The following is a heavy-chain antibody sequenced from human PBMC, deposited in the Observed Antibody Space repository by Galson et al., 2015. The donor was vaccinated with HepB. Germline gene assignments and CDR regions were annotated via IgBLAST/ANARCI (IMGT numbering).Heavy chain of an antibody. J-gene: IGHJ4*02. CDR3: ARVSRPPWPHYYDSSGPVDY. V-gene: IGHV1-69*13. CDR1: GGTFSSYA. D-gene: IGHD3-22*01. Sequence: SVKVSCKASGGTFSSYAISWVRQAPGQGLEWMGGIIPIFGIANYAQKFQGRVTITADESTSTAYMELSSLRSEDTAVYYCARVSRPPWPHYYDSSGPVDYWGQGTLVTVSS. CDR2: IIPIFGIA.